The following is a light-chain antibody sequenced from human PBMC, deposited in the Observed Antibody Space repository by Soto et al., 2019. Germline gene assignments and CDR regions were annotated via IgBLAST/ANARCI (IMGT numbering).Light chain of an antibody. CDR3: QQYGTSPIFT. V-gene: IGKV3-20*01. CDR1: QSVSSSY. Sequence: EIVLTQSPGTLSLSPGERATLTCRASQSVSSSYLAWYQQKPGQAPRLLIYGASSSVTGIPERFSGSGSGKDFPLTISRLEPEVFAVYYCQQYGTSPIFTVGPGTKVDI. J-gene: IGKJ3*01. CDR2: GAS.